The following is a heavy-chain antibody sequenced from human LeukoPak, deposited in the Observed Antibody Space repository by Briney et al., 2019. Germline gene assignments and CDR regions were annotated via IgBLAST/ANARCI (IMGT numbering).Heavy chain of an antibody. V-gene: IGHV3-15*01. J-gene: IGHJ6*02. CDR3: TKGHDILTGHYDMDV. CDR1: GFTFSNAW. Sequence: GGSLRLSCAASGFTFSNAWMSWVRQAPGKGLEWVGRIKSKTDGGTTDYAAPVKGRFTISTDDSENTLYLQMNSLKTEDTAVYYCTKGHDILTGHYDMDVWGQGTTVTVSS. CDR2: IKSKTDGGTT. D-gene: IGHD3-9*01.